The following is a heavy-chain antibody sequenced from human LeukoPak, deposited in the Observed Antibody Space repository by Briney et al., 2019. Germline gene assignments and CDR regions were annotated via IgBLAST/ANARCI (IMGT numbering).Heavy chain of an antibody. CDR3: ARDCIVGATVLDRYYYYYYMDV. V-gene: IGHV4-39*07. CDR2: FYYSGST. CDR1: GDSISASRYY. D-gene: IGHD1-26*01. J-gene: IGHJ6*03. Sequence: PSETLSLTCTVSGDSISASRYYWGWIRQPPGKGLEWIGSFYYSGSTYYNPSLKSRVTMSVDTSKNQSSLKLSSVTAADTAVYYCARDCIVGATVLDRYYYYYYMDVWGKGTTVTVSS.